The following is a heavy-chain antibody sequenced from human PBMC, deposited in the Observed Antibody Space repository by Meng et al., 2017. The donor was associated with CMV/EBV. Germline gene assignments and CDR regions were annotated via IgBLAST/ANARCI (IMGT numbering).Heavy chain of an antibody. Sequence: QVQRQDSGPGLVKLSQTLSLTCTVSGGSISSGDYYWSWIRQPPGKGLEWIGYIYYSGSTYYNPSLKSRVTISVDTSKNQFSLKLSSVTAADTAVYYCARVGRTSCYDYWGQGTLVTVSS. J-gene: IGHJ4*02. V-gene: IGHV4-30-4*08. D-gene: IGHD2-2*01. CDR2: IYYSGST. CDR3: ARVGRTSCYDY. CDR1: GGSISSGDYY.